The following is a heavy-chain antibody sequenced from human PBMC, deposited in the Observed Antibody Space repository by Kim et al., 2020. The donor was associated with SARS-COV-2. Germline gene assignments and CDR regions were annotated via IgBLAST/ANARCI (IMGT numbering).Heavy chain of an antibody. V-gene: IGHV4-34*01. CDR3: ARVPEFSGSYFSRCFDY. Sequence: SETLSLTCAVYGGSFSGYYWSWIRQPPGKGLEWIGEINHSGSTNYNPSLKSRVTISVDTSKNQFSLKLSSVTAADTAVYYCARVPEFSGSYFSRCFDYWGQGTLVTVSS. J-gene: IGHJ4*02. D-gene: IGHD1-26*01. CDR1: GGSFSGYY. CDR2: INHSGST.